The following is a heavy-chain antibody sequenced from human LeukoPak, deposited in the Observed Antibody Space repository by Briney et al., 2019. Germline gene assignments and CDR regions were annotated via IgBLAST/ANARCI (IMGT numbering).Heavy chain of an antibody. CDR3: AKYYSDSSSYIDY. CDR2: ISGSGGST. D-gene: IGHD3-22*01. V-gene: IGHV3-23*01. J-gene: IGHJ4*02. CDR1: GFTFSTYA. Sequence: GGSLRLSCAASGFTFSTYAMSWVRQAPGKGLEWVSAISGSGGSTYYADSVGGRFTISRDSSKNTLYLQMNSLRAEDTAVYYCAKYYSDSSSYIDYWGQGTLVTVSS.